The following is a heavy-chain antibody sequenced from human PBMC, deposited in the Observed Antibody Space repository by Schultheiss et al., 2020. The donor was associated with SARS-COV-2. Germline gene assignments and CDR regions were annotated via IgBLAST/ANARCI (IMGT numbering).Heavy chain of an antibody. D-gene: IGHD3-10*01. V-gene: IGHV3-13*01. CDR1: GFTFSSYD. J-gene: IGHJ6*02. CDR3: AREGGWFGTQNYYGMDV. CDR2: IGTAGDT. Sequence: GGSLRLSCAASGFTFSSYDMHWVRQATGKGLEWVSAIGTAGDTYYPGSVKGRFTISRENAKNSLYLQMNSLRAEDTAVYYCAREGGWFGTQNYYGMDVWGQGTTVTVSS.